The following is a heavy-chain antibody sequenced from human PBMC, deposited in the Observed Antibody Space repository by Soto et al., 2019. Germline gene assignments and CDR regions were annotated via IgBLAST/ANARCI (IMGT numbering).Heavy chain of an antibody. D-gene: IGHD6-13*01. J-gene: IGHJ6*03. V-gene: IGHV4-59*01. CDR2: IYYSGST. CDR1: GGSISSSY. CDR3: ARGSSSSEHYYYYYYMDV. Sequence: NHSETLSLASTACGGSISSSYWAWIRQTPGKGLEWIGYIYYSGSTNYNPSLKSRVTISVDTSKNQFSLKLSSVTAADTAVYYCARGSSSSEHYYYYYYMDVWGKGTTVTVSS.